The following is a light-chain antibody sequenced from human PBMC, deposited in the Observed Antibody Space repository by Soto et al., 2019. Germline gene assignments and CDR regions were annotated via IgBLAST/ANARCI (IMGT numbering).Light chain of an antibody. CDR2: GTS. Sequence: EIVLTQSPGILSLSPGARATLSCRASQTVAYTSLAWYQQRPGQAPWLLIYGTSTRATGTPDRFIGSGSGTAFTLTISRLEPEDFAVYYCQQYVTTPRTFGQGTKVE. V-gene: IGKV3-20*01. J-gene: IGKJ1*01. CDR1: QTVAYTS. CDR3: QQYVTTPRT.